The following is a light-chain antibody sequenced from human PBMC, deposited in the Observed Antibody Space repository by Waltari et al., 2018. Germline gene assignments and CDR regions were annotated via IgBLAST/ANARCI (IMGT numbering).Light chain of an antibody. CDR2: DVS. CDR1: VYNY. V-gene: IGLV2-14*03. CDR3: SSYTSSSTYV. Sequence: SALTQPASVSASLGQALTISCAGVYNYVSWYQQLPGNAPKLMILDVSKRPSVVSNRFSGSRSGNTASLTISGLQAEDEANYFCSSYTSSSTYVFGTGTKVT. J-gene: IGLJ1*01.